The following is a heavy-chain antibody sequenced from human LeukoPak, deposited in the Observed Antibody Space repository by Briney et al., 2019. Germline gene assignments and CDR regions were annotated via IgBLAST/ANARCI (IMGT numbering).Heavy chain of an antibody. CDR3: AKDISSSSFDY. CDR1: GFTFSSFG. CDR2: ISDDGRTK. Sequence: GGSLRLSCAASGFTFSSFGIHWVRQAPGKGLEWVAVISDDGRTKYYAASVEGRFTISRDNSKNTLYLQMNSLRAEDTAVYYCAKDISSSSFDYWGQGTLVTVSS. D-gene: IGHD6-13*01. V-gene: IGHV3-30*18. J-gene: IGHJ4*02.